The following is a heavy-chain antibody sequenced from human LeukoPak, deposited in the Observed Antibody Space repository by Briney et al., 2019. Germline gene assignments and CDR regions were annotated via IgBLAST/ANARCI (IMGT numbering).Heavy chain of an antibody. V-gene: IGHV4-39*01. Sequence: SETLSLTCTVSGGSISSSSYYWGWIRQPPGKGLEWIGSIYYSGSTYYNPSLKSRVTISVDTSKNQFSLKLSSVTAADTAVYYCARGAHYDYVWGSPFLWGQGTLVTVSS. D-gene: IGHD3-16*01. CDR2: IYYSGST. CDR3: ARGAHYDYVWGSPFL. CDR1: GGSISSSSYY. J-gene: IGHJ4*02.